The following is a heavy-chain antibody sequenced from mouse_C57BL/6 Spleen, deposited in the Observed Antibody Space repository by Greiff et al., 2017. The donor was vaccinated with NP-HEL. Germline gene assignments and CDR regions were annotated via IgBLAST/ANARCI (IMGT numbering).Heavy chain of an antibody. V-gene: IGHV1-55*01. CDR2: IYPGSGST. J-gene: IGHJ4*01. D-gene: IGHD1-1*01. CDR3: ARGGTTVAYAMDY. CDR1: GYTFTSYW. Sequence: QVQLQQPGAELVKPGASVKMSCKASGYTFTSYWITWVKQRPGQGLEWIGDIYPGSGSTNYNEKFKSKATLTVDTSSSTAYMQLSSQTSEDSAVYYCARGGTTVAYAMDYWGQGTSVTVSS.